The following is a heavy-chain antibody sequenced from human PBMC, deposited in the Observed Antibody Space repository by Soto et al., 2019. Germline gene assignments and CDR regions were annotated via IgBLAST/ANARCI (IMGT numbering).Heavy chain of an antibody. Sequence: ASVKVSCKASGYTFTSYGISWVRQAPGQGLEWMGWISAYNGNTNYAQKLQGRVTMTTDTSTSTAYMELRSLRSDDTAVYYCARGTIDMLTGYYIHPDAFDIWGQGAMVTVSS. CDR1: GYTFTSYG. CDR2: ISAYNGNT. CDR3: ARGTIDMLTGYYIHPDAFDI. D-gene: IGHD3-9*01. J-gene: IGHJ3*02. V-gene: IGHV1-18*01.